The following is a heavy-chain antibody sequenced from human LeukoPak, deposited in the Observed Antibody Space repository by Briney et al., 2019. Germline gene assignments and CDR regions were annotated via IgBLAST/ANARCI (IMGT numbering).Heavy chain of an antibody. V-gene: IGHV1-24*01. Sequence: ASVKVSCKVSGYTLTELSMHWVRQAPGKGLEWMGGFDPEDGETIYAQKFQGRVTMTEDTSTDTAYMELSSLRSEDTAVYYRATGDQRLWETFDYWGQGTLVTVSS. CDR2: FDPEDGET. CDR1: GYTLTELS. D-gene: IGHD6-25*01. CDR3: ATGDQRLWETFDY. J-gene: IGHJ4*02.